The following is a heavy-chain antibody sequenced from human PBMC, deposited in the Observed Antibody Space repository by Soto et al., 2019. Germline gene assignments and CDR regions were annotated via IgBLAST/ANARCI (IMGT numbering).Heavy chain of an antibody. CDR3: AGHRYGDYYYYAMDV. J-gene: IGHJ6*02. Sequence: QLQLQESGPGLVKPSETLSLTCTVSGGSISSSSYYWGWIRQPPGKGLEWIGSIYYSGSTYYNPSLKSRVTISVDTSKNQFSLKLSSVTAADTAVYYCAGHRYGDYYYYAMDVWGQGTTVTVSS. CDR1: GGSISSSSYY. V-gene: IGHV4-39*01. CDR2: IYYSGST. D-gene: IGHD4-17*01.